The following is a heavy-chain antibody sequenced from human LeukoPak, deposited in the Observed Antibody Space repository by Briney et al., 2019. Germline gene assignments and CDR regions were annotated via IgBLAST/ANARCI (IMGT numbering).Heavy chain of an antibody. CDR3: ARAESMALYFLY. CDR2: VSTYNGDT. D-gene: IGHD1-14*01. Sequence: ASVKVSCKASGYTFTDFGFIWVRQAPRQGLEWMGWVSTYNGDTDYAKKFQDRVTVTTESSTQTTFMEPRNLRSDDTAVYYCARAESMALYFLYWGQGTLVSVSS. J-gene: IGHJ1*01. V-gene: IGHV1-18*01. CDR1: GYTFTDFG.